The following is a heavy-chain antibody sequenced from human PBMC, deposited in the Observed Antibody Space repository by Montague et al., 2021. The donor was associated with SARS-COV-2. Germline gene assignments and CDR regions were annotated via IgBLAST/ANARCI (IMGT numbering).Heavy chain of an antibody. J-gene: IGHJ4*02. V-gene: IGHV3-7*01. CDR3: AKGGPLIWNKPDY. CDR2: INQDGREK. D-gene: IGHD1/OR15-1a*01. Sequence: SLRLSCAASGSRFGNYWMSWVRQAPGKGLEWVANINQDGREKYYLGSCRGRFTISRDNARNSLFLQMDSLRADDTAVYYCAKGGPLIWNKPDYWGQGTLVAVSS. CDR1: GSRFGNYW.